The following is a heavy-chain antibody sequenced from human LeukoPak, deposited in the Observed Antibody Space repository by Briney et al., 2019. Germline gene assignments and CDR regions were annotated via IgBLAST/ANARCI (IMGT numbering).Heavy chain of an antibody. D-gene: IGHD2-21*02. CDR2: IYYSGST. Sequence: SETLSLTCTVSGGSISSYYWSWIRQPPGKGLEWIGYIYYSGSTNYNPSLKSRVTISVDTSKNQFSLKLSSVTAADTAVYYCARVPTAYCGGDCLISFDYWGQGTLVTVSS. J-gene: IGHJ4*02. CDR3: ARVPTAYCGGDCLISFDY. CDR1: GGSISSYY. V-gene: IGHV4-59*12.